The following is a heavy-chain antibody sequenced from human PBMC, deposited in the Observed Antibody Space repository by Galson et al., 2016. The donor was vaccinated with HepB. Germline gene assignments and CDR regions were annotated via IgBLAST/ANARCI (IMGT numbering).Heavy chain of an antibody. J-gene: IGHJ4*02. Sequence: SVKVSCKASGFTFSSCAVQWVRQARGQRLEWIGWIVVNSNQTSYAQKFQERVTISRDMSTNTAYMELSSLRSEDTAVYFCAAGYLRLGAYFAYWGQGTLVTVSS. V-gene: IGHV1-58*01. CDR2: IVVNSNQT. CDR3: AAGYLRLGAYFAY. D-gene: IGHD1-26*01. CDR1: GFTFSSCA.